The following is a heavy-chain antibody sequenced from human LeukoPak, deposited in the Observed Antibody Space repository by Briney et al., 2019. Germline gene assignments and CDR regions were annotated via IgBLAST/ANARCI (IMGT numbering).Heavy chain of an antibody. J-gene: IGHJ4*02. CDR2: INHSGST. D-gene: IGHD6-13*01. V-gene: IGHV4-34*01. Sequence: PSETLSLTCAVYGGSFSGYYWSWIRQPPGKGLEWIGEINHSGSTNYNPSLKSRVTISVDTSKNQFSLKLSSVTAADTAVYYCARGRSIAAAGTQRNYWGQGTLVTVSS. CDR1: GGSFSGYY. CDR3: ARGRSIAAAGTQRNY.